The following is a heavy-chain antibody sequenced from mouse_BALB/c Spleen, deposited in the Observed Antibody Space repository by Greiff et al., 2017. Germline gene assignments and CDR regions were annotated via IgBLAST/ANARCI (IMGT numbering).Heavy chain of an antibody. J-gene: IGHJ2*01. Sequence: EVKLMESGGGLVQPGGSRKLSCAASGFTFSSFGMHWVRQAPEKGLEWVAYISSGSSTIYYADTVKGRFTISRDNPKNTLFLQMTSLRSEDTAMYYCARDGKGYYFDYWGQGTTLTVSS. D-gene: IGHD1-1*01. V-gene: IGHV5-17*02. CDR3: ARDGKGYYFDY. CDR1: GFTFSSFG. CDR2: ISSGSSTI.